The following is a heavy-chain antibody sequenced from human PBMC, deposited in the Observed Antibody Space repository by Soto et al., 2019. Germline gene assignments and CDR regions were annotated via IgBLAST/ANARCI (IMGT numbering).Heavy chain of an antibody. CDR1: GGSFSGYY. J-gene: IGHJ4*02. CDR2: INHSGST. Sequence: QVQLQQWGAGLLKPSETLSLTCAVYGGSFSGYYWSWIRQPPGKWLEWIGEINHSGSTNYNPSLKSRVTISVDTSKNQFARKLSSVTAADTAVYYCARGHPKPSGWYYYFDYWGQGTLVTVSS. D-gene: IGHD6-19*01. CDR3: ARGHPKPSGWYYYFDY. V-gene: IGHV4-34*01.